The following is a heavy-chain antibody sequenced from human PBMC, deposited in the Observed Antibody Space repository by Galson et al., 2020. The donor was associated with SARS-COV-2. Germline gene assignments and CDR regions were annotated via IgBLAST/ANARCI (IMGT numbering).Heavy chain of an antibody. D-gene: IGHD1-26*01. CDR1: GGSFSGYY. CDR3: ARGQGELNFDY. J-gene: IGHJ4*02. CDR2: INHSGST. Sequence: ETLSLTCAVYGGSFSGYYWSWIRQPPGKGLEWIGEINHSGSTNYNPSLKSRVTISVDTSKNQFSLKLSSVTAADTAVYYCARGQGELNFDYWGQGTLVTVSS. V-gene: IGHV4-34*01.